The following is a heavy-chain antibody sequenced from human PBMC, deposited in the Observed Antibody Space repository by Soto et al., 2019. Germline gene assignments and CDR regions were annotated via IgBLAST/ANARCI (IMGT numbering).Heavy chain of an antibody. CDR1: GYTFTSYG. CDR3: ARDRLITGTTHWFDP. V-gene: IGHV1-18*04. D-gene: IGHD1-7*01. Sequence: ASVKVSCKASGYTFTSYGISWVRQAPGQGLEWMGWISAYNGNTNYAQKLQGRVTMTTDTSTSTAYMELRSLRSDDTAVYYCARDRLITGTTHWFDPWGQGTLVTVSS. CDR2: ISAYNGNT. J-gene: IGHJ5*02.